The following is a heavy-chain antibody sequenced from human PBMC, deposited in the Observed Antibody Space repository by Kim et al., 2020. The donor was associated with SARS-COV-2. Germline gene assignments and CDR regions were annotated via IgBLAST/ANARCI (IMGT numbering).Heavy chain of an antibody. D-gene: IGHD3-9*01. CDR2: IKQDGSEK. Sequence: GGSLRLSCAASGFTFSSYWMSWVRQAPGKGLEWVANIKQDGSEKYYVDSVKGRFTISRDNAKNSLYLQMNSLRAEDTAVYYCARDYDILTGRSEYGMDVWGQGTTVTVSS. J-gene: IGHJ6*02. V-gene: IGHV3-7*01. CDR1: GFTFSSYW. CDR3: ARDYDILTGRSEYGMDV.